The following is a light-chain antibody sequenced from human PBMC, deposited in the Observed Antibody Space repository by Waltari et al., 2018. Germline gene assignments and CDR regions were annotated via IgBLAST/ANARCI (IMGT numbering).Light chain of an antibody. CDR1: QSILYSANNKNY. V-gene: IGKV4-1*01. Sequence: DIVMTQSPDSLGVSLGERATINYKSSQSILYSANNKNYLAWYQQKSGQPPKLLNSWASTRKSGVPDRFSGSGSGTDFTLSISSLQAEDVAVYYCQQYYNTPFTFGPGTKVDLK. J-gene: IGKJ3*01. CDR3: QQYYNTPFT. CDR2: WAS.